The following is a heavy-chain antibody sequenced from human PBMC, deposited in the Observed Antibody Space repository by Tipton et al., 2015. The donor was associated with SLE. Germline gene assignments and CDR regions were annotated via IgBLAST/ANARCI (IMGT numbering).Heavy chain of an antibody. Sequence: SLRLSCAASGFTFSSYWMSWVRQAPGKGLEWVANIKEDGSEKYYVDSVKGRFTISRDNAKNSLYLQMNSLRAEDTALYYCAKGADSNYYYYYGMDVWGQGTTVTVSS. D-gene: IGHD4-11*01. CDR3: AKGADSNYYYYYGMDV. J-gene: IGHJ6*02. V-gene: IGHV3-7*03. CDR1: GFTFSSYW. CDR2: IKEDGSEK.